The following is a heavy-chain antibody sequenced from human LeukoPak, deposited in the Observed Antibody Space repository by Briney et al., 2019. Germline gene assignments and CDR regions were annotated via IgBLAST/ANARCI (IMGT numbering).Heavy chain of an antibody. J-gene: IGHJ4*02. V-gene: IGHV3-9*01. Sequence: GRSLRLSCAASGFTFDDYAMHWVRQPPGKGLEWVSGISWNSDNIAFADFVKGRFTISRDNAKNALYLQMNSLRAEDTALYFCVRKIEIGAAHYFDYWGQGTLVTVSS. CDR2: ISWNSDNI. CDR3: VRKIEIGAAHYFDY. D-gene: IGHD6-25*01. CDR1: GFTFDDYA.